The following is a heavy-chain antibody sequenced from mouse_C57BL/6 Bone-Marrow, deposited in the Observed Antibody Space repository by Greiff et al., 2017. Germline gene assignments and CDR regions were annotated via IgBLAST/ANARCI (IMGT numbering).Heavy chain of an antibody. CDR3: TERDWYFDV. CDR2: IDPETGGT. V-gene: IGHV1-15*01. Sequence: VQLQQSGAELVRPGASVTLSCKASGYTFTDYDMHWVKQTPVHGLEWIGAIDPETGGTAYNQKFKGKATLTADKSSSTAYMELRSLTSEDSAVCYCTERDWYFDVWGTGTTVTVSS. CDR1: GYTFTDYD. J-gene: IGHJ1*03.